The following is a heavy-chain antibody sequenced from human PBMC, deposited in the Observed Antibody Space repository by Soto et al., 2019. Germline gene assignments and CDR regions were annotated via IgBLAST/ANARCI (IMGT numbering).Heavy chain of an antibody. D-gene: IGHD3-10*01. CDR1: GDSFRSYS. J-gene: IGHJ4*02. Sequence: QVKLVQSGAEVKKPGSSVKVSCKSFGDSFRSYSIAWVRQAPGQGLEWMGGITPMFSTTYFAQKFQGRVTITADRSTMTAYMEMSSLRSEDTAIYYCARDWDTGSYLYWGQGTLVTVSS. CDR3: ARDWDTGSYLY. CDR2: ITPMFSTT. V-gene: IGHV1-69*06.